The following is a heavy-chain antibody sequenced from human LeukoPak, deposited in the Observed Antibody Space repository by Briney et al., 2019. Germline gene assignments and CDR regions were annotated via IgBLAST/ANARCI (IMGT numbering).Heavy chain of an antibody. CDR1: GYTFISYY. CDR2: INASGGST. CDR3: ARDNNGDLDY. V-gene: IGHV1-46*01. Sequence: ASVKVSCKASGYTFISYYIHWVRQAPGQGLEWMGIINASGGSTSYAEKFQGRVTMTRDTSTSTVYMELRRLRPEDTAVYYCARDNNGDLDYWGQGSLVTVSS. D-gene: IGHD1/OR15-1a*01. J-gene: IGHJ4*02.